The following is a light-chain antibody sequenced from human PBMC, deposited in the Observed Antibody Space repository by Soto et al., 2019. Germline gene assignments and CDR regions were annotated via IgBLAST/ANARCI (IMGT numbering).Light chain of an antibody. CDR3: QKYDSAPPT. Sequence: DTQMTQSPSSLSASVGDRVTITCRASQGISKYLAWYQQRPGKVPHLLIYAASSLQPGVPSRFSGSGSGTDFTLSISSLQPEDVGTYYCQKYDSAPPTFGGGTRVQLK. J-gene: IGKJ4*01. CDR1: QGISKY. V-gene: IGKV1-27*01. CDR2: AAS.